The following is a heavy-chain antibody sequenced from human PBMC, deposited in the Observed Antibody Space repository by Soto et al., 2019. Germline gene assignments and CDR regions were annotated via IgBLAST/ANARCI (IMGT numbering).Heavy chain of an antibody. CDR1: GYNFNTYW. J-gene: IGHJ4*02. D-gene: IGHD5-12*01. Sequence: GESLKISCEGSGYNFNTYWIGWVRQMPGKGLEWMALIYPGDSDTRYSPSFEGQVTLSVDRSISTAYLQWSSLKASDTAIYYCATSTVSYVDIVSSTTRGYFDHWGQGALVTVSS. CDR3: ATSTVSYVDIVSSTTRGYFDH. CDR2: IYPGDSDT. V-gene: IGHV5-51*01.